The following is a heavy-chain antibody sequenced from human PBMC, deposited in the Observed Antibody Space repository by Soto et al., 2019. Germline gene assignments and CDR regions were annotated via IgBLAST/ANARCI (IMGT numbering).Heavy chain of an antibody. CDR2: IYNTGST. CDR1: GASISSGGYY. J-gene: IGHJ4*02. V-gene: IGHV4-30-4*01. Sequence: SLTCTVSGASISSGGYYWSWIRQPPGRGLEFIGHIYNTGSTNYNPSLKSRINISADPSKNQVSLTLTSVTAADTAVYYCARQGSYWGQGALVTVSS. CDR3: ARQGSY.